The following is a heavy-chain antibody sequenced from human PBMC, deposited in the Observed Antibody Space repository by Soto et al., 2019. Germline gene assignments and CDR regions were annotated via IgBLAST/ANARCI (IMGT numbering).Heavy chain of an antibody. J-gene: IGHJ6*02. D-gene: IGHD3-22*01. CDR1: GYTFTSYG. V-gene: IGHV1-3*01. Sequence: ASVKVSCKASGYTFTSYGIHWVRQAPGQRLEWTGWINAGNGNTKYSEKFQGRVTITRDTSASTAYLELSSLRSEDTAVYYCARDSNDGSAYYHLYYYGMDVWGQGTTVTVSS. CDR2: INAGNGNT. CDR3: ARDSNDGSAYYHLYYYGMDV.